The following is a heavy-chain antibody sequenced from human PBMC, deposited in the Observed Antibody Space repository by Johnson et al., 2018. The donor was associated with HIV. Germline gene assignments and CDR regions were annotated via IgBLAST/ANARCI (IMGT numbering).Heavy chain of an antibody. J-gene: IGHJ3*02. CDR3: ASPSGSSRLAFDI. CDR2: ISGSSSTI. Sequence: QVQLVESGGGLVKPGGSLRLSCAASGFTFSDYYMNWIRQAPGKGLEWISYISGSSSTIYYADSVKGRFTISRDNAKNSLYLQMNSLRAEDTAVYYCASPSGSSRLAFDIWGQGTMVTVSS. V-gene: IGHV3-11*04. CDR1: GFTFSDYY. D-gene: IGHD1-26*01.